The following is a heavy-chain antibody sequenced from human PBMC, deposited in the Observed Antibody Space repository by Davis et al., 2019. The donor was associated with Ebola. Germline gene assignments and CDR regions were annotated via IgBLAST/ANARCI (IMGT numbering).Heavy chain of an antibody. V-gene: IGHV3-48*03. CDR3: ASHPSQLELRGYFDY. Sequence: PGGSLRLSCAASGFTFSSYEMNWVRQAPGKGLEWVSYIGISVSTIYYADSVKGRFTISRDNAKNSLYLQMNSLRAEDTAVYYCASHPSQLELRGYFDYWGQGTLVTVSS. J-gene: IGHJ4*02. CDR2: IGISVSTI. CDR1: GFTFSSYE. D-gene: IGHD1-7*01.